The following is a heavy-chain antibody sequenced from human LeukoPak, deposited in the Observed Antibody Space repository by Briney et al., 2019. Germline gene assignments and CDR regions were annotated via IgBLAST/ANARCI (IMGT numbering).Heavy chain of an antibody. CDR3: ARGTGWLPDW. V-gene: IGHV4-59*01. CDR1: GGSISTFF. Sequence: SETLSLTCTVSGGSISTFFWSRIRQPPGRGLEWIGHIFGSGHTDYNPSLRSRLTISVDTSKNDFSLQLTSVTAADTAVYYCARGTGWLPDWWGQGILVTVSS. D-gene: IGHD6-19*01. CDR2: IFGSGHT. J-gene: IGHJ4*02.